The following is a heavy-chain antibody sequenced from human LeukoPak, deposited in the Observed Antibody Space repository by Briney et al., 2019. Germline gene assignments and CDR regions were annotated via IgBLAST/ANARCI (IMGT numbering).Heavy chain of an antibody. CDR3: ARATGGNSDY. J-gene: IGHJ4*02. Sequence: SETLSLTCTVSGGSISSFYWSWIRQPPGKGLEWVGYIYYSGSTNYNPSLKSRVTISLDMSKNQFSLKLSSVTAADTAVYYCARATGGNSDYWGQGILVTVSS. V-gene: IGHV4-59*01. D-gene: IGHD4-23*01. CDR1: GGSISSFY. CDR2: IYYSGST.